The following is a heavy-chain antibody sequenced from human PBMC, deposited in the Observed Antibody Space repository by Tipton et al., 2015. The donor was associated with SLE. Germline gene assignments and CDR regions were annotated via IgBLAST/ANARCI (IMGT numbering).Heavy chain of an antibody. J-gene: IGHJ5*02. CDR2: IYYSGST. CDR1: GGSISSGGYY. D-gene: IGHD5-18*01. Sequence: TLSLTCTVSGGSISSGGYYWSWIRQHPGKGLEWIGYIYYSGSTNYNPSLKSRVTISVDTSKNQFSLKLSSVTAADTAVFYCARETDTASGWFDPWGQGTLVTVSS. V-gene: IGHV4-61*08. CDR3: ARETDTASGWFDP.